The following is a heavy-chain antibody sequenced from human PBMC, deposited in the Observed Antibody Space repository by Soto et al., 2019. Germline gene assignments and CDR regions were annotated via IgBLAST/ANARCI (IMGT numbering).Heavy chain of an antibody. Sequence: EVQLVESGGGLVQPGGSLRLSCAASGFTFSSYWMHWVRQARGKGLVWVSRINSDGSSTSYADSVKGRFTISRDNAKNTLYLQVNSLRAKDTAVYYCVRTSLVVAAATREDYWGQGTLVTVSS. D-gene: IGHD2-15*01. CDR3: VRTSLVVAAATREDY. V-gene: IGHV3-74*01. CDR1: GFTFSSYW. CDR2: INSDGSST. J-gene: IGHJ4*02.